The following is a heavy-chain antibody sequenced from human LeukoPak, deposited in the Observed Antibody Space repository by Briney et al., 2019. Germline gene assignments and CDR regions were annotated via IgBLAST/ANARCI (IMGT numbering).Heavy chain of an antibody. D-gene: IGHD3-9*01. CDR1: GFTFSSYA. V-gene: IGHV3-23*01. Sequence: GGSLRLSCAASGFTFSSYAMSWVRQAPGKGLEWVSAISGSGGSTYYADSVKGRFTISRDNSKNTLYLQMNSIRAEDTAVYYCAKQNPPYIVTGYGVDPDYGMDVWGQGTTVTVSS. J-gene: IGHJ6*02. CDR2: ISGSGGST. CDR3: AKQNPPYIVTGYGVDPDYGMDV.